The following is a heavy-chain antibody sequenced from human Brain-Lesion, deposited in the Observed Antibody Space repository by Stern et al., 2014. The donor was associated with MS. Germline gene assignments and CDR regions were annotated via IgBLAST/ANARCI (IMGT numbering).Heavy chain of an antibody. Sequence: QVQLQESGPGLVKPSQTLSLTCSVSGGSISSGSYYWNWIRQPAGKGLEWIGRIYASGSTNYVPSLKGRVFISGDTSKNQFSLKLSSVTAADAAMYYCVRETGGYTYGDTDFFDFWGQGTLVTVSS. CDR3: VRETGGYTYGDTDFFDF. J-gene: IGHJ4*02. CDR1: GGSISSGSYY. CDR2: IYASGST. V-gene: IGHV4-61*02. D-gene: IGHD5-18*01.